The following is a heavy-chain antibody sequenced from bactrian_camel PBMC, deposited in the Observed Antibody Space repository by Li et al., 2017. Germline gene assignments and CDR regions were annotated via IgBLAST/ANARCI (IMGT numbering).Heavy chain of an antibody. J-gene: IGHJ6*01. CDR1: RRTYSTYC. CDR3: AANPFWKYGAICSYTRPADFGY. CDR2: IDSRGGT. D-gene: IGHD2*01. V-gene: IGHV3S57*01. Sequence: HVQLVESGGGSVQAGGSLSVSCTDSRRTYSTYCMAWFRQAPGKEREGVAAIDSRGGTAYADSATGRFTISQDNAKNTLYLQMNSLKPEDTAMYYCAANPFWKYGAICSYTRPADFGYWGQGTQVTVS.